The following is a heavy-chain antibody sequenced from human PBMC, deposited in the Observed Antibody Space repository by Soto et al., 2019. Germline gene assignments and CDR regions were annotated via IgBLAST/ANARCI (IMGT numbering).Heavy chain of an antibody. CDR2: IIPIFGTA. CDR1: GGTFSSYA. D-gene: IGHD6-6*01. V-gene: IGHV1-69*13. CDR3: ARGGIAARPGYLDY. Sequence: SVKVSCKASGGTFSSYAISWVRQAPGQGLKWMGGIIPIFGTANYAQKFQGRVTITADESTSTAYMELSSLRSEDTAVYYCARGGIAARPGYLDYWGQGTQVTVSS. J-gene: IGHJ4*02.